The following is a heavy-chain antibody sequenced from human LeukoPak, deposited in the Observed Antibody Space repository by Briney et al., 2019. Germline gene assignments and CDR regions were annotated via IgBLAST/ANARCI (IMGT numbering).Heavy chain of an antibody. D-gene: IGHD5-18*01. CDR3: ARVGYSYGYHSSYYHYGMDV. V-gene: IGHV4-34*01. Sequence: SETLSLTCAVYGGSFSGYYWSWIRQPPGKGLEWIGEINHSGSTNYNPSLKSRVTISVDTSKNQFSLKLSSVTAADTAVYYCARVGYSYGYHSSYYHYGMDVWGQGTTVTVSS. CDR1: GGSFSGYY. CDR2: INHSGST. J-gene: IGHJ6*02.